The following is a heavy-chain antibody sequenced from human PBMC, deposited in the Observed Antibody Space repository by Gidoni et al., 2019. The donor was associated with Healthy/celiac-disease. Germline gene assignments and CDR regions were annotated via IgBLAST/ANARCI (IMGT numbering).Heavy chain of an antibody. CDR2: INPSGGST. Sequence: QVQLVQSGAEVKKPGASVKVSCKASGYTFTSYYMHWVRQAPGQELEWMGIINPSGGSTSYAQKFQGRVTMTRDTSTSTVYMELSSLRSEDTAVYYCARSGKIIGFNYDSSGETDAFDIWGQGTMVTVSS. J-gene: IGHJ3*02. D-gene: IGHD3-22*01. CDR3: ARSGKIIGFNYDSSGETDAFDI. CDR1: GYTFTSYY. V-gene: IGHV1-46*01.